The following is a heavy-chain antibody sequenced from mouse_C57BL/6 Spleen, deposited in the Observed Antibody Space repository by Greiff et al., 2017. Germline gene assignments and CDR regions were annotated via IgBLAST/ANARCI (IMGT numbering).Heavy chain of an antibody. CDR3: ARPPYYGSSYEDYYAMDY. J-gene: IGHJ4*01. Sequence: EVKLVESGGDLVKPGGSLKLSCAASGFTFSSYGMSWVRQTPDKRLEWVATISSGGSYTYYPDSVKGRFTISRDNAKNTLYLQMSSLKSEDTAMYYCARPPYYGSSYEDYYAMDYWGQGTSVTVSS. V-gene: IGHV5-6*01. CDR1: GFTFSSYG. CDR2: ISSGGSYT. D-gene: IGHD1-1*01.